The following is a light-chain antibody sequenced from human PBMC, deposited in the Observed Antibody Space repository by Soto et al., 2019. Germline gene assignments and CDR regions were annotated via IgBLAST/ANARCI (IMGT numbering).Light chain of an antibody. J-gene: IGLJ1*01. Sequence: HSALTQPASVSDSPGQSITISCTGTSSDVGGSNFVSWYQQHPGKPPKLIIYDVANRPSGVSNRFSGSKSGSTASLIISRLQNEDEADYYCVSYTSSTTYVFGTGTKLTVL. CDR3: VSYTSSTTYV. CDR1: SSDVGGSNF. V-gene: IGLV2-14*03. CDR2: DVA.